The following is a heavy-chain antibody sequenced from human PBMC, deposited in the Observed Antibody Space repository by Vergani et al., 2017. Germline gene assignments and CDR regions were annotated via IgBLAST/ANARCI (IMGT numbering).Heavy chain of an antibody. Sequence: EVQLVASGGGLVQRGGSLRLSCEASGFTFSNLWMTWVRQAPGKGLEWVGFIRSKAYGGTTEYAASVKGRFTISRDDSKSIAYLQMNSLKTEDTAVYYCTRLPMVTHYYYGMDVWGQGTTVTVSS. J-gene: IGHJ6*02. CDR2: IRSKAYGGTT. V-gene: IGHV3-49*04. CDR3: TRLPMVTHYYYGMDV. D-gene: IGHD5-18*01. CDR1: GFTFSNLW.